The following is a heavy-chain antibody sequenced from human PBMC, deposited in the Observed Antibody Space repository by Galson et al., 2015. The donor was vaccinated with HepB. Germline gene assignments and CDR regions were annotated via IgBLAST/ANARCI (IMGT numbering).Heavy chain of an antibody. CDR3: TTNASPTYGWDV. J-gene: IGHJ6*02. Sequence: SLRLSCAASGFTFSKTWMSWVRQAPGKGLEWVGRTKSETDGGTTDYAAPVKGRFTISRDDSKNTVYLQMNSLKTEDTAVYYCTTNASPTYGWDVWGQGTTVTVSS. CDR1: GFTFSKTW. V-gene: IGHV3-15*01. CDR2: TKSETDGGTT.